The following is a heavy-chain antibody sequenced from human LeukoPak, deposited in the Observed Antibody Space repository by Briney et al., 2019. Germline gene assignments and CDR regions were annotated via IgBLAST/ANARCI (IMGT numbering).Heavy chain of an antibody. V-gene: IGHV1-8*01. CDR3: AKGRGGTVVRGYLDY. CDR1: GYTFTNYD. CDR2: MNSNSGNT. Sequence: ASVKVSCKASGYTFTNYDIMWVRQATGQGPEWMGWMNSNSGNTGYAQKFQGRVTMTRDTSINTAYMELHSLTSEDTAVYYCAKGRGGTVVRGYLDYWGQGTLVTVSS. D-gene: IGHD3-10*01. J-gene: IGHJ4*02.